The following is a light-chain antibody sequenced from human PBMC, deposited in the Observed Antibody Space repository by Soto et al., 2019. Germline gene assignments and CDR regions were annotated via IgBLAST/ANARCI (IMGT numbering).Light chain of an antibody. V-gene: IGKV1-39*01. Sequence: DLQMTQSPSSLSAAVGDRVTITCRASQSIKTYLNWYQQKPGKAPNLLIFAASRLQSWVPSRFSGSGSGTDFTLTISSLQPEDFATYYCQETYSTPPGTFGGGTKVEIK. J-gene: IGKJ4*01. CDR3: QETYSTPPGT. CDR2: AAS. CDR1: QSIKTY.